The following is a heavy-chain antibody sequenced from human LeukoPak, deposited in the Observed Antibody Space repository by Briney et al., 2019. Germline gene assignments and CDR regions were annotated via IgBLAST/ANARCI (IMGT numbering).Heavy chain of an antibody. D-gene: IGHD3-10*01. V-gene: IGHV1-69*06. Sequence: SVKVSCTASGGTFSSYAISWVRQAPGQGLEWMGGIIPIFGTANYAQTFQGRVTITADKSTSTAYMELSSLRSEDTAVYYCARAVSITMVRELRAYAFDIWGQGTMVTVSS. CDR3: ARAVSITMVRELRAYAFDI. CDR2: IIPIFGTA. CDR1: GGTFSSYA. J-gene: IGHJ3*02.